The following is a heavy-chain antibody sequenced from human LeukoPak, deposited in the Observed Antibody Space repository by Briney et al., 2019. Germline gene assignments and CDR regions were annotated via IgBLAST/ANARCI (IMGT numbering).Heavy chain of an antibody. CDR3: AKDIWFGELLVGAFDI. J-gene: IGHJ3*02. CDR2: IGGGGGGT. Sequence: GGSLRLSCAAPGFTFYGYSMHWVRQAPGKGLEGVSFIGGGGGGTYYDDSVKGRFTMSRDNSKNSLYLQMNSLRTEDTALYYCAKDIWFGELLVGAFDIWGQGTMVTVSS. V-gene: IGHV3-43*02. D-gene: IGHD3-10*01. CDR1: GFTFYGYS.